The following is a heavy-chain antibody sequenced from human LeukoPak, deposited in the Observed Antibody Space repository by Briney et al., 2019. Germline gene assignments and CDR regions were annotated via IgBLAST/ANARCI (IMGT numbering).Heavy chain of an antibody. Sequence: PGGSLRLSCAASGFTFSSYSMNWVRQAPGKGLEWVSSISSSSSYIYYTDSVKGRFTISRDNAKNSLYLQMNSLRAEDTAVYYCARGSAMVNDYWGQGTLVTVSS. V-gene: IGHV3-21*01. CDR1: GFTFSSYS. J-gene: IGHJ4*02. D-gene: IGHD4/OR15-4a*01. CDR2: ISSSSSYI. CDR3: ARGSAMVNDY.